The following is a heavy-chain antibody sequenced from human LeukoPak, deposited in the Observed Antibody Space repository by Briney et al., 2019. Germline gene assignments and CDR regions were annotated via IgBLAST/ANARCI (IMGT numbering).Heavy chain of an antibody. J-gene: IGHJ3*02. CDR1: GGTFSSYA. CDR2: IIPIFGTA. Sequence: GASVKVSCKASGGTFSSYAISWVRQAPGQGLEWMGGIIPIFGTANYAQKFQGRVTITADESTSTAYMELSSLRSEDTAVYYCANQGGVYYRYAFDIWGQGTIVTVSS. D-gene: IGHD3-10*01. V-gene: IGHV1-69*13. CDR3: ANQGGVYYRYAFDI.